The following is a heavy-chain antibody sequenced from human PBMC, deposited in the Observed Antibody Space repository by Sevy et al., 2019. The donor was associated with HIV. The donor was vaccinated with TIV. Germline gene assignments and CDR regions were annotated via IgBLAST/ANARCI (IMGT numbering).Heavy chain of an antibody. V-gene: IGHV3-49*04. Sequence: GGSLRLSCTGSGFTFGDYAMSWVRQAPGKGLEWVAFLKHKAYGGTLDYAASVKGRFCISRDDSKSIAHLQMNDLKTEETAIYYCTRTKGAQSIFDYWGQGAMVTVSS. CDR2: LKHKAYGGTL. D-gene: IGHD1-26*01. J-gene: IGHJ4*02. CDR3: TRTKGAQSIFDY. CDR1: GFTFGDYA.